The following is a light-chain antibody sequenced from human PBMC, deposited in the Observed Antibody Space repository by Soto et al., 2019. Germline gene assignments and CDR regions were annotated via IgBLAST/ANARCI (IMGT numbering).Light chain of an antibody. V-gene: IGLV2-14*01. CDR2: DVS. CDR1: SSDVGGYNY. CDR3: SAYTTSSTYV. Sequence: QSALTQPATVSGSPGQSITISCTGTSSDVGGYNYVSWYQQHPGKAPKLMIYDVSNRPSGVSNRFSASKSGSTASLTISGLQAEDEADYYCSAYTTSSTYVFGSGTKLTVL. J-gene: IGLJ1*01.